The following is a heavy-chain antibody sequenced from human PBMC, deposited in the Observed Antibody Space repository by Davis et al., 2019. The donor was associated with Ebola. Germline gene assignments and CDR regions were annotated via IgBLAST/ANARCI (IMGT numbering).Heavy chain of an antibody. Sequence: GESLKISCAASGFTFSSYWMSWVRQAPGKGLEWVSSISSSSYIYYADSVKGRFTISRDNAKNSLYLQMNSLRAEDTAVYYCARLGKELLLGMDVWGQGTTVTVSS. CDR3: ARLGKELLLGMDV. D-gene: IGHD1-7*01. J-gene: IGHJ6*02. V-gene: IGHV3-21*01. CDR2: ISSSSYI. CDR1: GFTFSSYW.